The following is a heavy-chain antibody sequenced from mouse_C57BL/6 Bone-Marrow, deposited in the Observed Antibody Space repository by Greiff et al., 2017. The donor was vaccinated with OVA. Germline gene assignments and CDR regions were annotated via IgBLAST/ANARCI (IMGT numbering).Heavy chain of an antibody. CDR2: ICPGSGST. CDR1: GYTFTSYW. CDR3: VRSDDYGSSYVGYFDV. V-gene: IGHV1-55*01. D-gene: IGHD1-1*01. J-gene: IGHJ1*03. Sequence: QVQLQQPGAELVKPGASVKMSCKASGYTFTSYWITWVKQRPGQGLEWIGDICPGSGSTNYNEKFKSKATLTVDTSSSTAYMQLSSLTSEDSAVYNCVRSDDYGSSYVGYFDVWGTGTTVTVSA.